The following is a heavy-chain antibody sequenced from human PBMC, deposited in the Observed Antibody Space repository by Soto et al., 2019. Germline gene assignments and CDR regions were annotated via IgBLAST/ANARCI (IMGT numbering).Heavy chain of an antibody. CDR2: IYHRGTT. CDR3: ARHVESTAATDS. V-gene: IGHV4-31*03. J-gene: IGHJ4*02. CDR1: GGSIRTTGYY. D-gene: IGHD4-17*01. Sequence: QVQLQESGPGLVKPSQTLSLTCTVSGGSIRTTGYYWNWIRQRPGKGLEWIGNIYHRGTTYYHPSLKSRVSLSVDTSNNQFSLRLTSVTAADPAVYFCARHVESTAATDSRGQGTLVTVSA.